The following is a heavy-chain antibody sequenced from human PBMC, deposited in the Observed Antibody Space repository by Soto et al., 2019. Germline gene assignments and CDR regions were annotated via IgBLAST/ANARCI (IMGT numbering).Heavy chain of an antibody. J-gene: IGHJ3*02. CDR2: INASRGAT. Sequence: GGSLRLSCAGSGFTFSSYSMSWVRQAPGKGLELVSHINASRGATYYAESVKGRFTISRDSSRNTLYLQMNSLRVEDTALYYCAKCIQVNWNYDAFHIWGQGTMVNVSS. V-gene: IGHV3-23*01. CDR1: GFTFSSYS. D-gene: IGHD1-7*01. CDR3: AKCIQVNWNYDAFHI.